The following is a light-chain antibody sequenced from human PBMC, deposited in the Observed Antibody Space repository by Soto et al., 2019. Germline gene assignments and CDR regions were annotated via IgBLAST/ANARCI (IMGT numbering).Light chain of an antibody. J-gene: IGKJ1*01. V-gene: IGKV1-5*01. CDR1: QTISSW. CDR3: LQDNSYPWT. Sequence: IHITQSPSTLPGSVADRATITCRASQTISSWLAWYQQKPGKAPKLLIYAASSLQSGVPSRFSGSASGTDFTLTISSLQPEDFATYYCLQDNSYPWTFGQGTKVDIK. CDR2: AAS.